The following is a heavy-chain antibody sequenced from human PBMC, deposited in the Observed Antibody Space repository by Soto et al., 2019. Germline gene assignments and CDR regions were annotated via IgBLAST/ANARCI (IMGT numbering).Heavy chain of an antibody. CDR2: INSDGSGT. CDR3: ASVTAAAAASFGG. D-gene: IGHD6-25*01. CDR1: GFTFSDFW. J-gene: IGHJ4*02. Sequence: EGQLVQSGGDLVQPGGSLRLSCTASGFTFSDFWMYWVRQAPGKGLEWVSRINSDGSGTAYADSVRGRFTISRDNAKNTVYLQMNSLRAEDTAVYYCASVTAAAAASFGGGGQGTLVTVSS. V-gene: IGHV3-74*03.